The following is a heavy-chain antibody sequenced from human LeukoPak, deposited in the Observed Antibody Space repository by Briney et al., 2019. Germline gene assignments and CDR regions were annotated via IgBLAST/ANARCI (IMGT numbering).Heavy chain of an antibody. Sequence: GASVKVSCKASGYTFTNYYMHWVRQAPGQGLEWMGIIHPGGGSTNYPQKSQGRVTMTRDTSTSTIYMELSSLRSEDTAVYYCARRNMERRHYHYYYMDVWGKGTTVTVSS. J-gene: IGHJ6*03. D-gene: IGHD1-1*01. CDR1: GYTFTNYY. CDR3: ARRNMERRHYHYYYMDV. V-gene: IGHV1-46*01. CDR2: IHPGGGST.